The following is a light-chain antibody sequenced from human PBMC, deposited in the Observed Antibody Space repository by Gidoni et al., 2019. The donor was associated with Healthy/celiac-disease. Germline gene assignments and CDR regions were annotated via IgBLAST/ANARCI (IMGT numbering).Light chain of an antibody. CDR3: QQRSNWPGYT. Sequence: ELVLTQSPATLSLSPGERATLSCRASQSVSSYLAWYQQKPGQAPRLLIYDASNRATGIPARFSGSGSGTDFTLTISSLEPEDFAVYYCQQRSNWPGYTFGQGTKLESK. V-gene: IGKV3-11*01. CDR1: QSVSSY. CDR2: DAS. J-gene: IGKJ2*01.